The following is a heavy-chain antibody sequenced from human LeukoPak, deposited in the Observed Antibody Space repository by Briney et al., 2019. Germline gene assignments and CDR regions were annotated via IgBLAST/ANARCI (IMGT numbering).Heavy chain of an antibody. CDR2: ISYDGSNK. CDR3: AKLRVGLDYYDSSGYYSAFDI. V-gene: IGHV3-30*18. D-gene: IGHD3-22*01. CDR1: GFTVSSNS. Sequence: GGSLRLSCTVSGFTVSSNSMSWVRQAPGKGLEWVAVISYDGSNKYYADSVKGRFTISRDNSKNTLYLQMNSLRAEDTAVYYCAKLRVGLDYYDSSGYYSAFDIWGQGTMVTVSS. J-gene: IGHJ3*02.